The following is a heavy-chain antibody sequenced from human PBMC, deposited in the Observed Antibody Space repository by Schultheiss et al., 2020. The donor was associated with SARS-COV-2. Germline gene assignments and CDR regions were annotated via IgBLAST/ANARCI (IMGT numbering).Heavy chain of an antibody. CDR3: ARYSYGGLFDY. CDR1: GGSFSGYY. D-gene: IGHD5-18*01. CDR2: IYTSGST. Sequence: SETLSLTCAVYGGSFSGYYWSWIRQPPGKGLEWIGRIYTSGSTNYNPSLKSRVTISVDTSKNQFSLKLSSVTAADTAVYYCARYSYGGLFDYWGQGTLVTVSS. J-gene: IGHJ4*02. V-gene: IGHV4-59*10.